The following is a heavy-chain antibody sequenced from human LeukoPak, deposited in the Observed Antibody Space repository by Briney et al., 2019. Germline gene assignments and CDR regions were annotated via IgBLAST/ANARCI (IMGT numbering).Heavy chain of an antibody. CDR3: AKVMPPGRIRFYSYYMDV. J-gene: IGHJ6*03. CDR2: IRYDGSNK. V-gene: IGHV3-30*02. CDR1: GFTFSSYG. Sequence: PGGSLRLSCAASGFTFSSYGMHWVRQAPGKGLKWVAFIRYDGSNKYYADSVKGRFTISRDKSENTLSLQMNGLRVEDTAVYYCAKVMPPGRIRFYSYYMDVWGKGTTVSVS. D-gene: IGHD2-15*01.